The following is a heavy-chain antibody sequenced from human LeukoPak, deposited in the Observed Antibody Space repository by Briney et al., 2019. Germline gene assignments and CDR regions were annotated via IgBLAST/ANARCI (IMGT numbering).Heavy chain of an antibody. CDR3: ARHETGPYFDY. V-gene: IGHV5-51*01. D-gene: IGHD3-9*01. CDR1: GYSFTTYW. Sequence: GESLKISCKGSGYSFTTYWIGWVRQMPGKGLECMGIIYPGDSDTRYSPSFQGQVPISADKSFSTAYLQWSSLKASDTAMYYCARHETGPYFDYWGQGTLSPSPQ. J-gene: IGHJ4*02. CDR2: IYPGDSDT.